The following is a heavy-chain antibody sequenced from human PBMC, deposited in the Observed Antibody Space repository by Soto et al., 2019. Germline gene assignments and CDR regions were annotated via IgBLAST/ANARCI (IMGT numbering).Heavy chain of an antibody. V-gene: IGHV4-4*02. D-gene: IGHD1-1*01. J-gene: IGHJ5*02. CDR2: IYHSGST. CDR3: ARDRGTGTANWFDP. Sequence: SETLSLTCAVSGGSISSSNWWSWVRQPPGKGLEWIGEIYHSGSTNYNPSLKSRVTISVDKSKNQFSLKLSSVTAADTAVYYCARDRGTGTANWFDPWGQGTLVTVSS. CDR1: GGSISSSNW.